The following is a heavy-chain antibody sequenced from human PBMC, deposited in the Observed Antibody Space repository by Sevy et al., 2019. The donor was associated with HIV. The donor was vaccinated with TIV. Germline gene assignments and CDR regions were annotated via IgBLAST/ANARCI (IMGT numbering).Heavy chain of an antibody. V-gene: IGHV3-13*01. CDR3: AKDIDSSGYYYFDY. CDR2: IGTAGDT. J-gene: IGHJ4*02. Sequence: GGSLRLSCAASGFTFSSYDMHWVRQATGKGLEWVSAIGTAGDTYYPGSVKGRFTISRENAKNSLYLQMNSLRVGDTAVYYCAKDIDSSGYYYFDYWGQGTLVTVSS. CDR1: GFTFSSYD. D-gene: IGHD6-19*01.